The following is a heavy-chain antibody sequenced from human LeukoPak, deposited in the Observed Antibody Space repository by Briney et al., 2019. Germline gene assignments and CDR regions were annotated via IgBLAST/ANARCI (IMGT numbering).Heavy chain of an antibody. CDR1: GGSISSSSYY. CDR3: ARLRDGPATAFDI. Sequence: SETLSLTCTVSGGSISSSSYYWGCIRQPPGKGLEWIGSIYYSGSTYHNPSLKSRVTMSVDTSKNQFSLKLTSVTAADTAVYYCARLRDGPATAFDIWGQGTMVTVSS. J-gene: IGHJ3*02. V-gene: IGHV4-39*01. CDR2: IYYSGST.